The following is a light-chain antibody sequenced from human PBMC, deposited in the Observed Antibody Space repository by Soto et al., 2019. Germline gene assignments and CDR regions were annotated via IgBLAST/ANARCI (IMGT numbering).Light chain of an antibody. V-gene: IGLV2-14*03. CDR2: DVT. CDR3: SSPRSSSFYV. CDR1: SSDIGSYNY. J-gene: IGLJ1*01. Sequence: QSALTQPASVSGSPGQSITISCTGTSSDIGSYNYVSWYQQHPGQAPKLMIYDVTNRPSGVSNRFSGSKSGNTASLTISGLQAEDEADYYCSSPRSSSFYVFGTGPSSPS.